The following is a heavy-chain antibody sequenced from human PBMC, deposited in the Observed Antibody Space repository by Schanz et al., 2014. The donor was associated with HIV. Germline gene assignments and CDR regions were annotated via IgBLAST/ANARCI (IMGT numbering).Heavy chain of an antibody. CDR3: ASRIAEGY. D-gene: IGHD6-13*01. CDR2: ISGKNGET. V-gene: IGHV1-18*01. Sequence: QVQLVQSGAEVKKPGASVKVSCKASGYTFSRSAISWVRQAPGQGLEWMGWISGKNGETNYAQNCQGGVPMTRDPSISTACMELSRLRSAATAVYYCASRIAEGYWGQGTLVTVSS. J-gene: IGHJ4*02. CDR1: GYTFSRSA.